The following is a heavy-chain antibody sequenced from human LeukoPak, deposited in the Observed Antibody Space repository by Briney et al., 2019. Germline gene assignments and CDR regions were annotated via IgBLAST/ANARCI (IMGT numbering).Heavy chain of an antibody. Sequence: SETLSLTCTVSGGSITNFYWSWIRQPPGKRLEWIGNIRYSGSTNYNPSLKTRVIVSVDTSKNQFSLKLSSVTAADTAVYYCARRRRGRYSSGWYDWFDPWGQGTLVTVSS. CDR2: IRYSGST. J-gene: IGHJ5*02. CDR3: ARRRRGRYSSGWYDWFDP. V-gene: IGHV4-59*01. CDR1: GGSITNFY. D-gene: IGHD6-19*01.